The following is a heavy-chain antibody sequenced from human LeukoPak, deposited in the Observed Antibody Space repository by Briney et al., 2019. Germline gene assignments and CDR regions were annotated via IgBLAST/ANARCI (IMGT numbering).Heavy chain of an antibody. CDR1: GFTFSSYW. V-gene: IGHV3-7*01. CDR3: ASGGDIVVVPAARHYFDY. D-gene: IGHD2-2*01. CDR2: IKQDGSEK. Sequence: LLGGSLRLSCASSGFTFSSYWMSWVRQAPGKGLEWVANIKQDGSEKYYVDSVKGRFTISRDNAKNSLYLQMNSLRAEDTAVYYCASGGDIVVVPAARHYFDYWGQGTLVTVSS. J-gene: IGHJ4*02.